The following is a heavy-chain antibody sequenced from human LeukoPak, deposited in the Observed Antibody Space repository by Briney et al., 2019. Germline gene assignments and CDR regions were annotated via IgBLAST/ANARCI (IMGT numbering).Heavy chain of an antibody. J-gene: IGHJ4*02. CDR2: ISGAGDSM. CDR1: GFPFSDYT. D-gene: IGHD3-16*01. V-gene: IGHV3-48*01. CDR3: ARDLVYAFDY. Sequence: PGGSLRLSCAASGFPFSDYTMNWVRQAPGKGLEWLSYISGAGDSMFYADSVKGRFTISRDNAKKSLYLQMNSLRAEDTAVYYCARDLVYAFDYWGQGSLVTVSS.